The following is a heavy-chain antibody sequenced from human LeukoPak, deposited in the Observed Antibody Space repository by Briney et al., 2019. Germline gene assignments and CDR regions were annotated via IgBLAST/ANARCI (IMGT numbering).Heavy chain of an antibody. CDR3: ARELIRSGSYGY. D-gene: IGHD1-26*01. Sequence: PGGSLRLSCAASGFTFSSYGMHWVRQAPGKGLEWVAVISYDGSNKYYADSVKGRFTISRDNSKNTLYLQMNSVRAEDTAVYYCARELIRSGSYGYWGQGTLVTVSS. CDR2: ISYDGSNK. V-gene: IGHV3-30*03. CDR1: GFTFSSYG. J-gene: IGHJ4*02.